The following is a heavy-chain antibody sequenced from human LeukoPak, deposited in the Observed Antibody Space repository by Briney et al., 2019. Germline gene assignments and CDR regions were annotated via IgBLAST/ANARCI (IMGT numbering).Heavy chain of an antibody. CDR1: GYTFTSYD. D-gene: IGHD3-22*01. CDR2: MNPNSGNT. Sequence: ASVKVSCKASGYTFTSYDINWVRQATGQGLEWMGWMNPNSGNTGCAQKFQGRVTMTRNTSISTAYMELSSLRSEDTAVYYCARGPQLYYYDSSGYYYVYYYYCMDVWGKGTTVTVSS. CDR3: ARGPQLYYYDSSGYYYVYYYYCMDV. J-gene: IGHJ6*03. V-gene: IGHV1-8*01.